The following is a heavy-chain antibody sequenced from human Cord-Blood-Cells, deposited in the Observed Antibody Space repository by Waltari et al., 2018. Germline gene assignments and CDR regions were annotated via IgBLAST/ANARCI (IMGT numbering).Heavy chain of an antibody. CDR1: GGTFSSYA. J-gene: IGHJ5*02. V-gene: IGHV1-69*06. CDR3: ARVAPYYYDSSGYYWFDP. D-gene: IGHD3-22*01. CDR2: IIAIFGTA. Sequence: QVQLVQSGAEVKKPGSSVKVSCKASGGTFSSYATSWVRPGPGQGLGWMGGIIAIFGTANYAQKFQGRVTITADKSTSTAYMELSSLRSEDTAVYYCARVAPYYYDSSGYYWFDPWGQGTLVTVSS.